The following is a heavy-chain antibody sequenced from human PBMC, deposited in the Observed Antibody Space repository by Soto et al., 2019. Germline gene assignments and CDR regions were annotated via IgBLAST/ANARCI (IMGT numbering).Heavy chain of an antibody. CDR3: AREKPNDSSGFDAFDI. CDR1: GFTFSSYW. J-gene: IGHJ3*02. D-gene: IGHD3-22*01. Sequence: EVQLVESGGGLVQPGGSLRLSCAASGFTFSSYWMSWVRQAPGKGLEGVANIKQDGSEKYYVDSVKGRFTISRDNAKNSLYLQMNSLRAEDTAVYYCAREKPNDSSGFDAFDIWGQGTMVTVSS. V-gene: IGHV3-7*05. CDR2: IKQDGSEK.